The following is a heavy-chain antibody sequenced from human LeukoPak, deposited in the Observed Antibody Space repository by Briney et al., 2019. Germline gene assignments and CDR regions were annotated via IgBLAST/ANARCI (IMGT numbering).Heavy chain of an antibody. D-gene: IGHD5-18*01. CDR2: IYHSGST. Sequence: PSQTLSLTCAVSGGSISSGGYSWSWIRQPPGKGLEWIGYIYHSGSTYYNPSLKSRVTISVDRPKNHFSLKLSSVTAADTAVYYCARGHPGGYLDPWGQGTLVTVSS. J-gene: IGHJ5*02. CDR1: GGSISSGGYS. V-gene: IGHV4-30-2*01. CDR3: ARGHPGGYLDP.